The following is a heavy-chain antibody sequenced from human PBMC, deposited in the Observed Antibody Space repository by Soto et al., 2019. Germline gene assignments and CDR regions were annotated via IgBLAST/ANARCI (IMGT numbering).Heavy chain of an antibody. V-gene: IGHV4-34*01. CDR1: GGSFSGYY. J-gene: IGHJ5*02. Sequence: PSETLSLTCAVYGGSFSGYYWSWIRQPPGKGLEWIGEINHSGSTNYNPSLKSRVTISVDTSKNQFSLKLSSVTAADTAVYYCARGGPRYPCGYCSGGSCYSPGSTNWFDPWGQGTLVTVSS. CDR2: INHSGST. CDR3: ARGGPRYPCGYCSGGSCYSPGSTNWFDP. D-gene: IGHD2-15*01.